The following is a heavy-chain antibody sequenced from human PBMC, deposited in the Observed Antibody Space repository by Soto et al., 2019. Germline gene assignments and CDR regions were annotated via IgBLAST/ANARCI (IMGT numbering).Heavy chain of an antibody. J-gene: IGHJ4*02. CDR3: AKVMDDYVWGSLDY. CDR1: GFTFDDYA. CDR2: ISWNSGSI. D-gene: IGHD3-16*01. V-gene: IGHV3-9*01. Sequence: PGGSLRLSCAASGFTFDDYAMHWVRQAPGKGLEWVSGISWNSGSIGYADSVKGRFTISRDNAKNSLYLQMNSLRAEDTALYYCAKVMDDYVWGSLDYWGQGTLVTVSS.